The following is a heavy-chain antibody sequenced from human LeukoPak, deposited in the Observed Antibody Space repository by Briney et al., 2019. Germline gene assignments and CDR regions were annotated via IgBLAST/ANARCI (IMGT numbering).Heavy chain of an antibody. CDR3: VKEKDSRGFFDY. CDR1: GFTFSSYA. D-gene: IGHD6-19*01. J-gene: IGHJ4*02. Sequence: GGSLRLSCIASGFTFSSYAMSWVRQAPGKGLEWVPAISGSGGRTYYADSVKGRFTISRDNFKNTLYVQMNSLRAEDTAVYYCVKEKDSRGFFDYWGQGTLVTVSS. CDR2: ISGSGGRT. V-gene: IGHV3-23*01.